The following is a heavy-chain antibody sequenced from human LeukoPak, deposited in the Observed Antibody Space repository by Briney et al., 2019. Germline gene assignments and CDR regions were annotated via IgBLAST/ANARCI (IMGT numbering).Heavy chain of an antibody. J-gene: IGHJ4*02. CDR2: IYTSGAT. Sequence: LETPCVTCTVSGGSTINYFWSWIRQPAGRGLEWIGHIYTSGATHYNPSLKNRVTISLDTSNSQFSLQLNSVTAADSAVYYCARAEGSGSGAYTLDYWGQGSLASVSS. CDR3: ARAEGSGSGAYTLDY. V-gene: IGHV4-4*07. D-gene: IGHD3-10*01. CDR1: GGSTINYF.